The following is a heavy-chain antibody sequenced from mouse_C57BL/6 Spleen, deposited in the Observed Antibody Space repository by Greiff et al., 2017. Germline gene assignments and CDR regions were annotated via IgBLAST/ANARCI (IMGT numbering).Heavy chain of an antibody. V-gene: IGHV2-2*01. CDR2: IWSGGST. D-gene: IGHD2-1*01. J-gene: IGHJ4*01. CDR3: ARKGNYASYYAMDY. Sequence: VMLVESGPGLVQPSQSLSITCTVSGFSLTSYGVHWVRQSPGKGLEWLGVIWSGGSTDYNAAFISRLSISKDNSKSQVFFKMNSLQADDTAIYYCARKGNYASYYAMDYWGQGTSVTVSS. CDR1: GFSLTSYG.